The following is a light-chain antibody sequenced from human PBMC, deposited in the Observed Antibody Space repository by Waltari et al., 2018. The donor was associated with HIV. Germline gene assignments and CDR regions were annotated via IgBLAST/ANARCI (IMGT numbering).Light chain of an antibody. V-gene: IGKV1-27*01. CDR3: QNYNSAPPT. CDR1: QAISNN. Sequence: DIQMTQPPSSLSASVGDRVTITCRASQAISNNLAWYQQKPGKVPKLLIYGASTLQSGVPSRFSGSGSGTDFTLTICSLQPDDVATYYCQNYNSAPPTFGQGTRLDIK. CDR2: GAS. J-gene: IGKJ5*01.